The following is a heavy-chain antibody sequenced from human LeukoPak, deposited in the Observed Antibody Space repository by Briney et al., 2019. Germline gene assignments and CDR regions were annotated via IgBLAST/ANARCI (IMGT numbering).Heavy chain of an antibody. Sequence: SGGSLRLSCAASGFTFDDYGMSWVRQAPGKGLEWVSGINWNGGSTGYADSVKGRFTISRDNAKNSLYLQMNSLRAEDTAVYYCARDNDFWSGYYIGPYYFDYWGQGTLVTVSS. CDR1: GFTFDDYG. J-gene: IGHJ4*02. CDR2: INWNGGST. D-gene: IGHD3-3*01. CDR3: ARDNDFWSGYYIGPYYFDY. V-gene: IGHV3-20*04.